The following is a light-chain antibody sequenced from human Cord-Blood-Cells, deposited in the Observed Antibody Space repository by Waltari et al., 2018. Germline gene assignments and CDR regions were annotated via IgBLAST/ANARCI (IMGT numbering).Light chain of an antibody. J-gene: IGKJ3*01. CDR1: QGISSY. Sequence: AIRMTQSPSSFSASTVDRVTITCRASQGISSYLAWYQRKPGKAPKLLIYAASTLQSGVPSRFSGSGSGTDFTLTISCLQSEDFATYYCQQYYSYPFTFGPGTKVDIK. CDR3: QQYYSYPFT. V-gene: IGKV1-8*01. CDR2: AAS.